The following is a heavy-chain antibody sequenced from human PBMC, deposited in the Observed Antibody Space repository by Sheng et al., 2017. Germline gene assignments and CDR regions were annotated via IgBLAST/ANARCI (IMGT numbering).Heavy chain of an antibody. CDR2: INDGRST. J-gene: IGHJ4*02. CDR1: GGSFSGDY. CDR3: ARRRERGLRGFVGFFDY. D-gene: IGHD1-1*01. Sequence: QVQLQQWGAGLLKPSETLSLTCAVYGGSFSGDYWSWIRQPPGKGLEWIGEINDGRSTNYSPSLRSRVTISVDTSKNQFSLNLNSVTAADTAVYYCARRRERGLRGFVGFFDYWGQGALVTVSS. V-gene: IGHV4-34*01.